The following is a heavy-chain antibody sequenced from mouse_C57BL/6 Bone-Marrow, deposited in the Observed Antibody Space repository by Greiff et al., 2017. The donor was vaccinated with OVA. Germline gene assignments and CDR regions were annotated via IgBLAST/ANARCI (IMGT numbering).Heavy chain of an antibody. CDR2: INPGSGGT. CDR1: GYAFTNYL. CDR3: ARSPGDWYFDV. D-gene: IGHD4-1*01. J-gene: IGHJ1*03. V-gene: IGHV1-54*01. Sequence: VKLLESGAELVRPGTSVKVSCKASGYAFTNYLIEWVKQRPGQGLEWIGVINPGSGGTNYNEKFKGKATLTADKSSSTAYMQLSSLTSEDSAVYFCARSPGDWYFDVWGTGTTVTVSS.